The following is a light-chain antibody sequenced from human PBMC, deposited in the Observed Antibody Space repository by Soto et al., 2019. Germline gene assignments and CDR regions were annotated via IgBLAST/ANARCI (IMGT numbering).Light chain of an antibody. CDR3: QQRSNWPPST. CDR1: QSVSSY. V-gene: IGKV3-11*01. CDR2: DAS. J-gene: IGKJ1*01. Sequence: EIVLTQSPATLSLSPGERATLSCRASQSVSSYLAWYQQKPGQAPRLLIYDASNMASGIRARFSGSGSGTDFSLTISSLEPEDFAVYYYQQRSNWPPSTFGQGTKVEIK.